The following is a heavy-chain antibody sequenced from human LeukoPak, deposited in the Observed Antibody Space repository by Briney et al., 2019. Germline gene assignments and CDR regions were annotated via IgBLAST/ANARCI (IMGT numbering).Heavy chain of an antibody. V-gene: IGHV4-4*07. CDR2: INAKGDI. CDR1: GGSISSYY. D-gene: IGHD3-3*01. Sequence: PSETLSLTCNVSGGSISSYYWTWVGQPAGRGLEWIGRINAKGDINYNPSLKSRVTMSVDTSKNQFSLKMTSLTAPDTAVYFCAREGLDLWSGYLQDWGRGTLVTVSS. CDR3: AREGLDLWSGYLQD. J-gene: IGHJ4*02.